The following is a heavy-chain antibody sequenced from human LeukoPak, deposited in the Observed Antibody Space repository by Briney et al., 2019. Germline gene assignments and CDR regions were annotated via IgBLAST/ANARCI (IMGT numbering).Heavy chain of an antibody. CDR3: ARAYGYYDYVWGSYRPLDY. V-gene: IGHV1-18*01. J-gene: IGHJ4*02. D-gene: IGHD3-16*02. Sequence: ASVKVSCKASGATFISYAMSWVRQAPGQGLEWMGWISAYNGNTNYAQKLQGRVTMTTDTSTSTAYMELRSLRSDDTAVYYCARAYGYYDYVWGSYRPLDYWGQGTLVTVSS. CDR1: GATFISYA. CDR2: ISAYNGNT.